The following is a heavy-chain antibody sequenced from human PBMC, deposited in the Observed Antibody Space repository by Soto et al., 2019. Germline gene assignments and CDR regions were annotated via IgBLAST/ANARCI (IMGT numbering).Heavy chain of an antibody. CDR1: GFSFSTFG. J-gene: IGHJ2*01. Sequence: QEQLVETGGGVVQPGKSLRLSCEASGFSFSTFGMHWVRQAPGKGLEWVAAIWSDGSKRDYADSLKGRFTISRDNSKNTLYLQMNSLRAEDTAVYYCARGNGYGGFLYWYFNLWGRGTLVTVSS. V-gene: IGHV3-33*01. CDR2: IWSDGSKR. D-gene: IGHD6-25*01. CDR3: ARGNGYGGFLYWYFNL.